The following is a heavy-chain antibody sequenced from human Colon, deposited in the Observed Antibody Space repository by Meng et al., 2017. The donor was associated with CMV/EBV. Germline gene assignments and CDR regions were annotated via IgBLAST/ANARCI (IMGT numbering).Heavy chain of an antibody. V-gene: IGHV3-15*01. D-gene: IGHD1/OR15-1a*01. Sequence: VLLVESGGGLVKPGGSLRLSCAASGFTFVHAWMSWVRQAPGTGLEWVARVRAGGTADYAAPVKGRFTVGRDDSTNTVYLQMNNLLSNDTAVYYCVTDYPERTAQIDNWGQGTLVTASS. CDR3: VTDYPERTAQIDN. J-gene: IGHJ4*02. CDR2: VRAGGTA. CDR1: GFTFVHAW.